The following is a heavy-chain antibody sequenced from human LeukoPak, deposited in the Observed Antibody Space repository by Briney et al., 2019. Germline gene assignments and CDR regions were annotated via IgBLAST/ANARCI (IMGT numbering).Heavy chain of an antibody. Sequence: PSQTLSLTCTVSGGSISSGGYYWSWIRQTPGKGLEWIGYIYHSGSTNYNPSLKSRVTISVDKSKNQFSLKLSSVTAADTAVYYCATEEGIAAARDAFDIWGQGTMVTVSS. J-gene: IGHJ3*02. CDR1: GGSISSGGYY. V-gene: IGHV4-30-2*01. CDR2: IYHSGST. CDR3: ATEEGIAAARDAFDI. D-gene: IGHD6-13*01.